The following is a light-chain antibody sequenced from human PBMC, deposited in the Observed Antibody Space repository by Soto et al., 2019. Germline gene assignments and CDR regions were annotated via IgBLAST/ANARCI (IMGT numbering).Light chain of an antibody. CDR1: QSISSW. CDR3: QQSNSYPYT. V-gene: IGKV1-5*03. J-gene: IGKJ2*01. CDR2: KAS. Sequence: DIQMTQSPSTLSASVGDRVTITCRASQSISSWLAWYQQKPGKAPKLLIYKASSLESGVPSRFSGSGSGTDSTLTISSLQPDDFAAYYCQQSNSYPYTFGHGTKLEIK.